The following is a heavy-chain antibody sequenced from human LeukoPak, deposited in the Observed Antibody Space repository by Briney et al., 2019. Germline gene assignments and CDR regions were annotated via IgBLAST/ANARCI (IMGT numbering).Heavy chain of an antibody. Sequence: SETLSLTCTVSGGSISSYYWSWLRQPPGKGLEWIGYIYYSGSTNYNPSLKSRVTISVDTSKNQFSLKLSSVTAADTAVYYCARGARGDAFDIWGQGTMVTISS. V-gene: IGHV4-59*01. J-gene: IGHJ3*02. CDR3: ARGARGDAFDI. CDR2: IYYSGST. CDR1: GGSISSYY.